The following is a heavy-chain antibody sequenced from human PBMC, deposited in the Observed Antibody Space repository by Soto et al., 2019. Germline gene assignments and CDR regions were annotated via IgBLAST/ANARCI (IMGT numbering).Heavy chain of an antibody. CDR3: ARGRVGVHCSSTSCYDAVFYYYGMDV. Sequence: QVQLVESGGGVVQPGRSLRLSCAASGFTFSSYAMHWVRQAPGKGLEWVAVISYDGSNKYYADSVKGRFTISRDNSKNTLYLQMNSLRDEDTAVYYCARGRVGVHCSSTSCYDAVFYYYGMDVWGQGTTVTVSS. CDR1: GFTFSSYA. J-gene: IGHJ6*02. D-gene: IGHD2-2*01. V-gene: IGHV3-30-3*01. CDR2: ISYDGSNK.